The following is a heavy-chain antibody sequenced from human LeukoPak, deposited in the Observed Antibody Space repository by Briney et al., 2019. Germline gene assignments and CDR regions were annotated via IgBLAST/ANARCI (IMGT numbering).Heavy chain of an antibody. CDR2: FDPEDGET. CDR1: GYTLTELS. D-gene: IGHD1-14*01. Sequence: ASVKVSCKVSGYTLTELSMHWVRQAPGKGLGWMGGFDPEDGETIYAQKFQGRVTMTEDTSTDTAYMELSSLRSEDTAVYYCATDPQVSLGLNTGFDYWGQGTLVTVSS. J-gene: IGHJ4*02. V-gene: IGHV1-24*01. CDR3: ATDPQVSLGLNTGFDY.